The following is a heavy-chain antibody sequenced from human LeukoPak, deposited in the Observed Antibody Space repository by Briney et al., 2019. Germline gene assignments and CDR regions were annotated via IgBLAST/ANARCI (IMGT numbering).Heavy chain of an antibody. D-gene: IGHD2-2*01. V-gene: IGHV3-21*06. CDR1: GFIFSNYG. CDR2: ISFSSTHI. Sequence: GGSLRLSCAASGFIFSNYGMSWVRQAPGKGLEWVSSISFSSTHIYYADSIQGRFTISRDNAENSLYLQMNSLRAEDTAVYYCARAEDCSSTSCSYYYYYYMDVWGKGTTVTVSS. CDR3: ARAEDCSSTSCSYYYYYYMDV. J-gene: IGHJ6*03.